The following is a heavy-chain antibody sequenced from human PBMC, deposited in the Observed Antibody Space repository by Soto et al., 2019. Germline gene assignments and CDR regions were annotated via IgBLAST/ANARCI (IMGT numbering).Heavy chain of an antibody. CDR3: ARDNNDFWSLYPLAFDY. CDR1: CGSLTNYY. V-gene: IGHV4-4*07. J-gene: IGHJ4*02. CDR2: ISTSGNV. Sequence: SETLSLTCTVSCGSLTNYYWSCIRHPAGKGLELIGRISTSGNVVSKASLRSRLTMSVDTSKNQFSLRLTSVTAADTAVYYCARDNNDFWSLYPLAFDYWGQGALVTVSS. D-gene: IGHD3-3*01.